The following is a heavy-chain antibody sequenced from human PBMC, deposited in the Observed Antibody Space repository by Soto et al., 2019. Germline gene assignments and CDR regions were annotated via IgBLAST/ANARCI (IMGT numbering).Heavy chain of an antibody. CDR3: TRDSSYYGSGRGVFDY. CDR2: ISRDGST. D-gene: IGHD3-10*01. V-gene: IGHV3-66*01. J-gene: IGHJ4*02. Sequence: VHLVESGGDLVQPGGSLRLSCAISGFAVNNDYVSWVRQAPGKGLEWVAVISRDGSTVYADSVQGRFFVSRDATRNMVFLQMNGLRVEDSAVYHCTRDSSYYGSGRGVFDYWGQGTLVTGSS. CDR1: GFAVNNDY.